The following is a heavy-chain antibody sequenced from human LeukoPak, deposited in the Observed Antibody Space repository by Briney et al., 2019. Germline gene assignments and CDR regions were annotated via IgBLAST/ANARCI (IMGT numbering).Heavy chain of an antibody. CDR1: GGTFSSFA. Sequence: ASVTVSCKASGGTFSSFAISWVRQAPGQGLEWMGGIIPIFGTANYAQKFQGRVTITADESTSTAYMELSSLRSEDTAVYYCARRVLRRGYSGYEGLDYWGQGTLVTVSS. V-gene: IGHV1-69*13. D-gene: IGHD5-12*01. CDR2: IIPIFGTA. J-gene: IGHJ4*02. CDR3: ARRVLRRGYSGYEGLDY.